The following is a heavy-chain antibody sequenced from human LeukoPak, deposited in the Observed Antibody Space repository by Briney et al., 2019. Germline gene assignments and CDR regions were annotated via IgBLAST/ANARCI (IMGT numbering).Heavy chain of an antibody. J-gene: IGHJ4*02. V-gene: IGHV3-23*01. Sequence: GGSLRLSCAASGFTFSSYAMSWVRQAPGKGLEWVSAISGSGGSTFSADSVKGRFTISGDNSKNTLYLQMNSLRAEDTAVYYCAKQESWSNFDSWGQGTLVTVSS. CDR3: AKQESWSNFDS. D-gene: IGHD2-15*01. CDR1: GFTFSSYA. CDR2: ISGSGGST.